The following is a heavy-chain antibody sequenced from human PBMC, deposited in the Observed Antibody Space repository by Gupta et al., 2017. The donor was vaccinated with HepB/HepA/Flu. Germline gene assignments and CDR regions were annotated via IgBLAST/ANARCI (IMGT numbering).Heavy chain of an antibody. D-gene: IGHD1-14*01. CDR2: VAGGGGKK. CDR3: AKCSTSYGNDALDV. V-gene: IGHV3-23*01. Sequence: EEKLLESGGGLVQPGGSLSLSCEASGYSFSNYAMNWVRQAPGKGLEWISFVAGGGGKKFHADSVQGRFSISRDNSKNTIYLYMTSLRAEDTALYYCAKCSTSYGNDALDVWGRGTMVTVSS. CDR1: GYSFSNYA. J-gene: IGHJ3*01.